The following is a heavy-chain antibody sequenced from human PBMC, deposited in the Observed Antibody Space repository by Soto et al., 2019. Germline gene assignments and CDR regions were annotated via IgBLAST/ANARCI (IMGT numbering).Heavy chain of an antibody. D-gene: IGHD2-15*01. V-gene: IGHV5-51*01. Sequence: GESLKISCRASGYKFTNYWIAWVRQMPGKGLEWMGVISPADSDTRYSPPFQGQITFSADKSITTAYLQWSSLKASDTAIYYCARAYIATATGCFDPWGQGTLVTAPQ. CDR2: ISPADSDT. CDR3: ARAYIATATGCFDP. J-gene: IGHJ5*02. CDR1: GYKFTNYW.